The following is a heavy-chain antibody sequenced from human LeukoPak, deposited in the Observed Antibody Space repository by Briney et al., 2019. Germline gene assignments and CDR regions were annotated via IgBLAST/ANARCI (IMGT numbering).Heavy chain of an antibody. CDR2: IYSGGST. J-gene: IGHJ4*02. CDR3: TRVGSSYAFDY. Sequence: PGGSLRLSCAASGFTFSSYGMSWVRQAPGKGLEWVSVIYSGGSTYYADSVKGRFTISRDNSKNTLYLQMNSLRAEDTAVYYCTRVGSSYAFDYWGQGTLVTVSS. D-gene: IGHD3-10*01. V-gene: IGHV3-66*01. CDR1: GFTFSSYG.